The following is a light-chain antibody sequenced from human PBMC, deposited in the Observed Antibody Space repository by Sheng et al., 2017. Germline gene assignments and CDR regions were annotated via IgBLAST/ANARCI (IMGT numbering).Light chain of an antibody. CDR2: HDS. Sequence: SIVLTQPPSVSVAPGKTATITCAADNIGMKRVHWYRQKPGQAPVLVIDHDSDRPSGIPDRFSGSNSGNTATLTISGVEAGDEADFYCQVWDSDDHQYVFGGGTRVTVL. CDR1: NIGMKR. J-gene: IGLJ1*01. CDR3: QVWDSDDHQYV. V-gene: IGLV3-21*01.